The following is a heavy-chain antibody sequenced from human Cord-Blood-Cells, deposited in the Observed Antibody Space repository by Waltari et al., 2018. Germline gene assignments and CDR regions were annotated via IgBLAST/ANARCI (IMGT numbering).Heavy chain of an antibody. J-gene: IGHJ4*02. Sequence: QVQLVQSGAEVKKPGASVKVSCKASGYTFTSYDINWVRQATGQGLEWMGWMNPNSGNTGYARKFQGRVTMTRNTSISTAYMELSSLRSEDTAVYYCARGIMTTVTTFGASGYWGQGTLVTVSS. CDR1: GYTFTSYD. CDR3: ARGIMTTVTTFGASGY. D-gene: IGHD4-17*01. CDR2: MNPNSGNT. V-gene: IGHV1-8*01.